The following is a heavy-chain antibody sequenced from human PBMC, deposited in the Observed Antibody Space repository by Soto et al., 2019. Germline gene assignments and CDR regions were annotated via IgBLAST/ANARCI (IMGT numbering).Heavy chain of an antibody. Sequence: EVQLVESGGGSVQPGRSLRLSCAATGFSFDDYGMHWVRQGPGKGLEWVPGISWNSGDIYYADSVKGRFTISRDNAKRSLYLQMNSLRTEDTALDYCAKDNDLDRDGPFDYWGQGILVTVSS. CDR1: GFSFDDYG. V-gene: IGHV3-9*01. CDR2: ISWNSGDI. J-gene: IGHJ4*02. D-gene: IGHD2-2*03. CDR3: AKDNDLDRDGPFDY.